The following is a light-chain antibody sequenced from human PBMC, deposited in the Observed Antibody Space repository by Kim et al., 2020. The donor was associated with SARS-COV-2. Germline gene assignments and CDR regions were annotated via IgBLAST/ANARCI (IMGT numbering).Light chain of an antibody. V-gene: IGLV3-1*01. CDR2: QDT. J-gene: IGLJ1*01. CDR1: KLGNKY. Sequence: GSPGQTASITCSGDKLGNKYACWYQQKPGQSPVLVIYQDTKRPSGIPERFSGSNSGNTATVTISGTQAMDEADYYCQAWDSSTAVFGTGTKVTVL. CDR3: QAWDSSTAV.